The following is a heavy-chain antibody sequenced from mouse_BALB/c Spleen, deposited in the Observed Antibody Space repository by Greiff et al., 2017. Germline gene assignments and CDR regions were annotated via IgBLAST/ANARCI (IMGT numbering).Heavy chain of an antibody. Sequence: QVQLQQPGAELVRPGASVKLSCKASGYTFTSYWINWVKQRPGQGLEWIGNIYPSDSYTNYNQKFKDKATLTVDKSSSTAYMQLSSPTSEDSAVYYCTRSHYYGSRRDFDYWGQGTTLTVSS. CDR3: TRSHYYGSRRDFDY. D-gene: IGHD1-1*01. V-gene: IGHV1-69*02. CDR2: IYPSDSYT. CDR1: GYTFTSYW. J-gene: IGHJ2*01.